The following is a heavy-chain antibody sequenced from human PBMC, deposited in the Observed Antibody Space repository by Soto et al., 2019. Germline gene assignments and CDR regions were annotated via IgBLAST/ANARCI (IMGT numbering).Heavy chain of an antibody. CDR3: ARGVFAASSTMIENCFDP. CDR1: GGTLSSYA. V-gene: IGHV1-69*01. J-gene: IGHJ5*02. D-gene: IGHD3-22*01. Sequence: QVQLVQSGAEVTKPGSSVNVSCKASGGTLSSYAISWVRHAPGQGLDWMGGIIPIFSKANYEQKFQGRVTITADESTSTGYMGLSSLRSEDTDVYYFARGVFAASSTMIENCFDPWCQGTLVSVSS. CDR2: IIPIFSKA.